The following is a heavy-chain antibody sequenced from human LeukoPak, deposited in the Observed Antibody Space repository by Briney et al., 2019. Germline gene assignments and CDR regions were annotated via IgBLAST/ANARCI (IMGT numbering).Heavy chain of an antibody. CDR3: ARGGGSSGWPYFDY. D-gene: IGHD6-19*01. CDR2: IHRSGSP. V-gene: IGHV4-4*02. Sequence: SETLSLTCTVSLDSTTSNFWSWVRQPPRKGLEWIGEIHRSGSPNNNPSLQSRVTISIDSSRNQIALELSSVTAADTAVYYCARGGGSSGWPYFDYWGQGTLVTVSS. CDR1: LDSTTSNF. J-gene: IGHJ4*02.